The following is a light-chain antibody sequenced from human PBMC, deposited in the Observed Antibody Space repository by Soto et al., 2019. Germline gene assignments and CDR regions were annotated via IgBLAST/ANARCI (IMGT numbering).Light chain of an antibody. V-gene: IGKV1-39*01. CDR3: QQSHSAPLT. CDR2: AAS. Sequence: DVRMTQSPSSLSASVGDRVTISCRSSQSIGTHLNWYQHKPGRAPKLLIYAASTLQSEVPSRFSGSGSGTDFTLTISGLQPEEFPTYSCQQSHSAPLTFGGGPKVEIK. CDR1: QSIGTH. J-gene: IGKJ4*01.